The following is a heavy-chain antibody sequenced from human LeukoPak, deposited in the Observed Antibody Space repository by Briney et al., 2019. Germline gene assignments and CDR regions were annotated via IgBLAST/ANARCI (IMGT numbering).Heavy chain of an antibody. CDR1: GGSIINDY. CDR2: IYTSGST. Sequence: PSETLSLTCNVSGGSIINDYWSWIRQPAGKGLEWIGRIYTSGSTNYNPSLKSRVTISVDTSKNQFSLKLSSVTAADTAVYYCALGNIVVVPAGGYYFDYWGQGTLVTVSS. D-gene: IGHD2-2*01. J-gene: IGHJ4*02. CDR3: ALGNIVVVPAGGYYFDY. V-gene: IGHV4-4*07.